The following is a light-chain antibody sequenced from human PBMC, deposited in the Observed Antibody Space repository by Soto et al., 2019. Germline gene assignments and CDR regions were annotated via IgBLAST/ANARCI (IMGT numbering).Light chain of an antibody. V-gene: IGKV1-5*01. CDR1: QSVNIW. J-gene: IGKJ5*01. Sequence: DIQMTQSPSTLSASAGDRVTITCRASQSVNIWLAWYQQKPGKAPKLLIYDASTLESGVPSRFSGSGSGTEFTLTISSLQPDDFATYYCQQFHSFPITFGQGTRLEIK. CDR3: QQFHSFPIT. CDR2: DAS.